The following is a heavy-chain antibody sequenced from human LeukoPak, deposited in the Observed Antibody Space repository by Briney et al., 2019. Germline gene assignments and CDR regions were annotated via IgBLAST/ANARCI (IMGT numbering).Heavy chain of an antibody. CDR2: FKRKAYGGTT. V-gene: IGHV3-49*03. Sequence: GGSLSLPFQPLGSTFVDMVWTWFGRPPGKGWGGVGLFKRKAYGGTTEYAASVKGRFTISRDDSKSIAYLQMNSLKTEDTAVYYCTREGAASGMGLGIDAFDIWGQGTMVTVSS. D-gene: IGHD3-10*01. CDR3: TREGAASGMGLGIDAFDI. CDR1: GSTFVDMV. J-gene: IGHJ3*02.